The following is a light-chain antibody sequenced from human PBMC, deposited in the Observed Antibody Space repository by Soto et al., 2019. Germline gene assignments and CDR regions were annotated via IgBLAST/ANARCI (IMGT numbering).Light chain of an antibody. V-gene: IGKV1-6*01. CDR2: AAS. J-gene: IGKJ4*01. CDR1: QGIRND. CDR3: QQANTFALT. Sequence: AIQMTQSPSSLSASVGDRVTITCRASQGIRNDLGWYQQKPGKAPKLLIYAASSLQSGVPSRFSGSGSGIDFTLTISSLQPEDFATYYCQQANTFALTFGGGTKVDIK.